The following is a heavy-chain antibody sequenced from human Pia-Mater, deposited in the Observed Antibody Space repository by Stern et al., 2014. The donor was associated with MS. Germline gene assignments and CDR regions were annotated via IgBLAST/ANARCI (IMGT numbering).Heavy chain of an antibody. V-gene: IGHV3-21*01. Sequence: EVQLGESGGGLVKPGGSLRLSCAASGFTFSSYSMNWVRQAPGKGLEWVASISSGGIYIYYADSLKGRFTISRDNAKNSLYLQMNSLRAEDTAVYYCARGRGGNYRYYFDYWGQGTLVTVSS. D-gene: IGHD4-23*01. CDR3: ARGRGGNYRYYFDY. CDR2: ISSGGIYI. J-gene: IGHJ4*02. CDR1: GFTFSSYS.